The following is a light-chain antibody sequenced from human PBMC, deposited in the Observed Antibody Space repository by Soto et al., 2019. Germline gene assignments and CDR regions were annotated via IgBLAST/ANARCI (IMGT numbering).Light chain of an antibody. J-gene: IGKJ3*01. V-gene: IGKV1-27*01. CDR2: AAS. Sequence: DIQMTQSPTSLSASVGDRVTITCRSSKGSRNYVAWYQQIPGKAPKLLIYAASTLQSGVPSRFSGSGSGTDFTLTINGLQPEDVATYSCQKYSSVPVFGPGTKVEIK. CDR3: QKYSSVPV. CDR1: KGSRNY.